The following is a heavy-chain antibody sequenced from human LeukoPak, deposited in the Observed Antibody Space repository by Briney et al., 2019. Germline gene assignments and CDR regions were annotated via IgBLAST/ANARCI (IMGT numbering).Heavy chain of an antibody. V-gene: IGHV1-18*01. Sequence: GASVKVSCKASGYTFTSYGISWVRQAPGQGLEWMGWISAYNGNTNYAQKLQGRVTMTTDTSTSTAYMELRSLRSDDTAVYYCAREPTYYYDSGGVSARYYFDYWGQGTLVTVSS. CDR2: ISAYNGNT. CDR1: GYTFTSYG. J-gene: IGHJ4*02. CDR3: AREPTYYYDSGGVSARYYFDY. D-gene: IGHD3-22*01.